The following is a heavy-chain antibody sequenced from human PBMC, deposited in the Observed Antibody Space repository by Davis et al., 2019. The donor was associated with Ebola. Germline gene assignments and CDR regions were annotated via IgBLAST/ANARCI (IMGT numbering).Heavy chain of an antibody. V-gene: IGHV3-23*01. CDR3: AKVDGSGSWGGY. D-gene: IGHD3-10*01. CDR1: GFTYSNYS. J-gene: IGHJ4*02. Sequence: GESLKIPCAASGFTYSNYSMSWVRQAPGQGLEWVSSLSESGGAAYYPDSAKGRFTVSRDNSKNMLYLQMNSLRAEDTAVYYCAKVDGSGSWGGYWGQGTLVTVSS. CDR2: LSESGGAA.